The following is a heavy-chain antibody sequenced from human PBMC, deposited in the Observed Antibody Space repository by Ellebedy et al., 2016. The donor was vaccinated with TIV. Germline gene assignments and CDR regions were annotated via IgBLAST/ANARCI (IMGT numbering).Heavy chain of an antibody. CDR1: GFTFGSYA. Sequence: GESLKISCAASGFTFGSYAMHWVRQAPGKGLEWVAHISYEGSNKHYADSVKSRFTIARDNSKNTLYLQMNSLRAEDTAVYYCARLIGGTCQCAFDIWGQGTMVTVSS. CDR2: ISYEGSNK. V-gene: IGHV3-30-3*01. J-gene: IGHJ3*02. D-gene: IGHD2-15*01. CDR3: ARLIGGTCQCAFDI.